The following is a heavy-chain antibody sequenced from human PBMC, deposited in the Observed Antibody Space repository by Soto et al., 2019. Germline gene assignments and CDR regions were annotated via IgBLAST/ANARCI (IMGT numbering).Heavy chain of an antibody. CDR1: GFTFYDYA. CDR2: ISWNSGSI. V-gene: IGHV3-9*01. Sequence: PGGSLRLSCAASGFTFYDYAMHCVRQAPGKGLEWVSGISWNSGSIGYADSVKGRFTISRDNAKNSLYLQMNSLRAEDTALYYCAKDPTREYYDILTGPFYYWGQGTLVTVSS. D-gene: IGHD3-9*01. J-gene: IGHJ4*02. CDR3: AKDPTREYYDILTGPFYY.